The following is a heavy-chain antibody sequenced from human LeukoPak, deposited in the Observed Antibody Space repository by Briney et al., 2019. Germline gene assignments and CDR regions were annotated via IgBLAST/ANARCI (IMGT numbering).Heavy chain of an antibody. CDR1: GFTFTTFW. D-gene: IGHD6-19*01. CDR2: IKQDGSER. V-gene: IGHV3-7*01. Sequence: GGSLRLSCAASGFTFTTFWMSWVRQAPGKGLEWVANIKQDGSERYYVDSVKGRFTISRDNAKNSLYLQMNSLRAEDTGVYYCAGCGWQVYLDYWGQGALVTVSS. J-gene: IGHJ4*02. CDR3: AGCGWQVYLDY.